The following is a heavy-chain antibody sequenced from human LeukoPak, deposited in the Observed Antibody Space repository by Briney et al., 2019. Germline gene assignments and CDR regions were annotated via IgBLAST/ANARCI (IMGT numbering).Heavy chain of an antibody. CDR1: GFTFSSYG. D-gene: IGHD2/OR15-2a*01. Sequence: GGSLRLSCAASGFTFSSYGMHWVRQAPGKGLEWVAVISYDGSNKYYADSVKGRFTISRDNSKNTLYLQMNSLRGEDTAVYYCATHSVGVLPIATFDYWGQGTLVTVSS. CDR3: ATHSVGVLPIATFDY. V-gene: IGHV3-30*03. CDR2: ISYDGSNK. J-gene: IGHJ4*02.